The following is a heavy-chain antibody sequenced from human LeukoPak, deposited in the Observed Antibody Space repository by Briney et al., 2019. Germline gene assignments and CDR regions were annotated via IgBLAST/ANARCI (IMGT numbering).Heavy chain of an antibody. D-gene: IGHD3-10*01. Sequence: GRSLRLSCAASGFTFSNYDMHWVRQVTGKGLEWVSAIGTTGDTYYPGSVKGRFTISRENAKNSLYLQMNSLRAGDTAVYYCARAIAMSRGVNYFDYWGQGTLVAVSS. CDR3: ARAIAMSRGVNYFDY. J-gene: IGHJ4*02. CDR2: IGTTGDT. V-gene: IGHV3-13*01. CDR1: GFTFSNYD.